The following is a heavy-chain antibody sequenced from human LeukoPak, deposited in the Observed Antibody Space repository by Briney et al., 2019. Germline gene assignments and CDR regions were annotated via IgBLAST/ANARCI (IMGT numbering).Heavy chain of an antibody. Sequence: PGGSLRLSCAASGFTFSNAWMSWVRQAPGKGLEWVGRIKSKTDGGTTDYAAAVKGSFTISRNDSKNTLYLQMNSLKTEDTAVYYCTTAAAYFYYMDVWGKGTTVTVSS. D-gene: IGHD6-25*01. V-gene: IGHV3-15*01. CDR2: IKSKTDGGTT. CDR3: TTAAAYFYYMDV. J-gene: IGHJ6*03. CDR1: GFTFSNAW.